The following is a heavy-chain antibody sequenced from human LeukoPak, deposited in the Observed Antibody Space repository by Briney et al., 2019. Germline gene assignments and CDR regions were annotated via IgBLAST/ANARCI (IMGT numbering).Heavy chain of an antibody. J-gene: IGHJ4*02. CDR2: ISWNSGSI. Sequence: PGRSLRLSCAASGFTFGDYAMHWVRQAPGKGLEWVSGISWNSGSIGYADSVKGRFTISRDNAKNSLYLQMNSLRAEDMALYYCAKGSNDFWKMTEFDYWGQGTLVTVSS. CDR3: AKGSNDFWKMTEFDY. CDR1: GFTFGDYA. V-gene: IGHV3-9*03. D-gene: IGHD3-3*01.